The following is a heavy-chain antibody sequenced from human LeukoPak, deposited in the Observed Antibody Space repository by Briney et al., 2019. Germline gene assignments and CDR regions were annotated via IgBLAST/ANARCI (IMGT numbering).Heavy chain of an antibody. D-gene: IGHD6-13*01. J-gene: IGHJ5*02. V-gene: IGHV4-38-2*01. CDR3: ARYSSSWS. CDR2: IYHSGST. Sequence: PSETLSLTCAVSGYSISSGYYWGWIRQPPGKGLEWIGSIYHSGSTCYNPSLKSRVTISVDTSKNQFSPKLSSVTAADTAVYYCARYSSSWSWGQGTLVTVSS. CDR1: GYSISSGYY.